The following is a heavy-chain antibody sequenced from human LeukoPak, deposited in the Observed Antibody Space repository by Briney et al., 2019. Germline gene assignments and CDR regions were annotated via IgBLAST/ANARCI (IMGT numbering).Heavy chain of an antibody. CDR1: GFTFDDYA. V-gene: IGHV3-9*01. D-gene: IGHD6-25*01. J-gene: IGHJ5*02. CDR2: ISWNSGSI. Sequence: PGGSLRLSCAASGFTFDDYAMHWVRQAPGKGLEWVSGISWNSGSIGYADSVKGRFTISRDNAKNSLYLQMNSLRAEDTALYYCAKEGDNYSSEQNWFDPWGQGTLVTVSS. CDR3: AKEGDNYSSEQNWFDP.